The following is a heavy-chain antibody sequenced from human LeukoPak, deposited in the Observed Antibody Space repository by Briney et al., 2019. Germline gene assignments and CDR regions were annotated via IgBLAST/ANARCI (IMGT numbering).Heavy chain of an antibody. V-gene: IGHV1-69*01. J-gene: IGHJ3*02. CDR3: ARDEDYYDSSGYYFHAFDI. D-gene: IGHD3-22*01. CDR1: GGTFSSYA. Sequence: GSSVKVSCKASGGTFSSYAISWVRQAPGQGLEWMGGIIPIFGTANYAQKFQGRVTITADESTSTAYMELSSLRSEDTAVYYCARDEDYYDSSGYYFHAFDIWGQGTMVTVSS. CDR2: IIPIFGTA.